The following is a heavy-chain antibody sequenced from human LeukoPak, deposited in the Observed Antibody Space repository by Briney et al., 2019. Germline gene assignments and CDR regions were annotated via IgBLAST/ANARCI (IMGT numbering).Heavy chain of an antibody. Sequence: PGGSLRLSCAASGFTFSSYSMNWVRQAPGKGLEWVSYISSSSSTIYYADSVKGRFTISRDNAKNSLYLQMNSLRAEDTAVYYCARDLHKGSFDYWGQGTLVTVSS. V-gene: IGHV3-48*04. CDR2: ISSSSSTI. CDR3: ARDLHKGSFDY. CDR1: GFTFSSYS. J-gene: IGHJ4*02.